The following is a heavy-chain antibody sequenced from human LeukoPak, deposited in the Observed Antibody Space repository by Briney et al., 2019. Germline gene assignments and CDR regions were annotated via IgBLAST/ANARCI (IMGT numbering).Heavy chain of an antibody. Sequence: PGGSLRLSCAASGFTISSYGMHWVRQAPGKGLEWVAFIRYDGSNKYYADSVKGRFTISRDNSKNTLYLQMNSLRAEDTAVYYCAKRYYGSGRHSFDYWGQGTLVTVSS. J-gene: IGHJ4*02. CDR1: GFTISSYG. CDR3: AKRYYGSGRHSFDY. V-gene: IGHV3-30*02. D-gene: IGHD3-10*01. CDR2: IRYDGSNK.